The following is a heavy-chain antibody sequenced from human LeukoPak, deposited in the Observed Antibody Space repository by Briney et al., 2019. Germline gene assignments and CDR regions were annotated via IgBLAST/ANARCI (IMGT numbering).Heavy chain of an antibody. V-gene: IGHV1-3*01. J-gene: IGHJ5*02. CDR1: GYTFTSYA. CDR3: AREGAHESRMVRGVRRWFDP. CDR2: IKAGNGNT. Sequence: ASVKVSCKASGYTFTSYAMHWVRQAPGQRLERMGWIKAGNGNTKYSQKFQGRVTITRDTSASTAYMELSSLRSEDTAVYYCAREGAHESRMVRGVRRWFDPWGQGTLVTVSS. D-gene: IGHD3-10*01.